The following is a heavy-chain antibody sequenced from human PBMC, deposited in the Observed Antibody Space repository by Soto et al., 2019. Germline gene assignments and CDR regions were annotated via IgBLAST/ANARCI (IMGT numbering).Heavy chain of an antibody. V-gene: IGHV1-18*04. CDR1: GYTFTSYG. D-gene: IGHD6-6*01. CDR3: ARDRIPWYSSSSAAWWFDP. Sequence: ASVKVSCKASGYTFTSYGISWVRQAPGQGLEWMGWISAYNGNTNYAQKLQGRVTMTTDTSTSTAYMELRSLRSDDTAVYYCARDRIPWYSSSSAAWWFDPWGQGTLVTVSS. J-gene: IGHJ5*02. CDR2: ISAYNGNT.